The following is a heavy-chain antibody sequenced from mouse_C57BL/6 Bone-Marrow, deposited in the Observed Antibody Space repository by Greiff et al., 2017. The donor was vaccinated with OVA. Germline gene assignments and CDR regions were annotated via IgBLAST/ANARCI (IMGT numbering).Heavy chain of an antibody. J-gene: IGHJ2*03. CDR1: GYTFTSYW. CDR2: IYPNSGST. V-gene: IGHV1-64*01. D-gene: IGHD2-2*01. Sequence: QVQLQQPGAELVRPGASVKLSCKASGYTFTSYWMHWVKQRPGQGLEWIGMIYPNSGSTNYNEKFKGKATLTVDKSSSTAYMQLRSLTSEDSAVYFCARWLSLCDNGGQGTSLTVS. CDR3: ARWLSLCDN.